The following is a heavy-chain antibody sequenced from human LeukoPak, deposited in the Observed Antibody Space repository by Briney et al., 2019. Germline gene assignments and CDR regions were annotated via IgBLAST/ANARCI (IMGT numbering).Heavy chain of an antibody. V-gene: IGHV3-9*01. D-gene: IGHD2-21*02. Sequence: GGSLRLSCAASGFTFDDYAMHWVRQAPGKGLEWVSGISWNSGSIGYADSVKGRFTISRDNAKNSLYLQMNSLRTEDTAVYYCAKGLATYCSGDCPGFDYWGQGTLVTVSS. CDR3: AKGLATYCSGDCPGFDY. CDR2: ISWNSGSI. CDR1: GFTFDDYA. J-gene: IGHJ4*02.